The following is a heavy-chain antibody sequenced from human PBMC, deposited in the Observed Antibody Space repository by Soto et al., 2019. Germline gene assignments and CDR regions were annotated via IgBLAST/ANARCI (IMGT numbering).Heavy chain of an antibody. V-gene: IGHV1-69*13. CDR1: GGTFSRYA. D-gene: IGHD3-22*01. J-gene: IGHJ5*02. Sequence: SVKGSCKASGGTFSRYAISWVRQAPGQGLEWMGEIIPIFGTANYAQKFQGRVTITADESTSTAYMELSSLRSEDTAVYYCARDRGPSSGYYPYWFDPWGQGTLVTVSS. CDR2: IIPIFGTA. CDR3: ARDRGPSSGYYPYWFDP.